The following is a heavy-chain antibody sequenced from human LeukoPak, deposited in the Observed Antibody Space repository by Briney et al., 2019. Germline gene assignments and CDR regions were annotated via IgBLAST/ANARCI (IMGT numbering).Heavy chain of an antibody. Sequence: SETLSLTCTVSGGSISSYYWSWIRQPPGKGLEWIGYIYYSGSTNYNPSLKSRVTISVGTSKNQFSLKLSSVTAADTAVYYCARVVRRVAAAGTVWFDPWGQGTLVTVSS. CDR3: ARVVRRVAAAGTVWFDP. CDR2: IYYSGST. J-gene: IGHJ5*02. V-gene: IGHV4-59*08. D-gene: IGHD6-13*01. CDR1: GGSISSYY.